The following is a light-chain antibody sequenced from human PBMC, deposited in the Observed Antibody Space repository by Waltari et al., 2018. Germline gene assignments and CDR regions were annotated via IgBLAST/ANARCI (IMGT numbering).Light chain of an antibody. CDR3: QQYNNWPAT. CDR1: QSVSSN. J-gene: IGKJ1*01. Sequence: EIVMTQSPATLSVSPGERATLSCRASQSVSSNLAWYQQKPGQAPRLLIYGASTRATCIPARFSGSGSVTEFTLTISSLQSEDFAVYYCQQYNNWPATFGQGTKVEIK. V-gene: IGKV3-15*01. CDR2: GAS.